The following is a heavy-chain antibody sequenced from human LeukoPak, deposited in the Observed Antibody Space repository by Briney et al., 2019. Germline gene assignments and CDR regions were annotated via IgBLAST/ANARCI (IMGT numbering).Heavy chain of an antibody. D-gene: IGHD3-3*01. V-gene: IGHV3-15*01. CDR2: IKSKTDGGTT. Sequence: GGSLRLSCAASGFTFSNAWMSWVRQAPGKGLEWVGRIKSKTDGGTTDYAAPVKGRFTISRDDSKNTLYLQMNSLKTEDTAVYYCTTDLTAVRFRNNDYWGQGTLVTVSS. J-gene: IGHJ4*02. CDR3: TTDLTAVRFRNNDY. CDR1: GFTFSNAW.